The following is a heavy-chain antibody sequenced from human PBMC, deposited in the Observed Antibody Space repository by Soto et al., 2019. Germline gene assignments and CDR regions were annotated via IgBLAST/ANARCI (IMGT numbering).Heavy chain of an antibody. CDR2: IDPSDSYT. D-gene: IGHD5-18*01. Sequence: PGESLKISCKGSGYSFTSYWISWVRQMPGKGLEWMGRIDPSDSYTNYSPSFQGHVTISADKSISTAYLQWSSLKASDTAMYYCARQLGNTGSYYYYYGMDVWGQGTTVTVSS. CDR1: GYSFTSYW. J-gene: IGHJ6*02. V-gene: IGHV5-10-1*01. CDR3: ARQLGNTGSYYYYYGMDV.